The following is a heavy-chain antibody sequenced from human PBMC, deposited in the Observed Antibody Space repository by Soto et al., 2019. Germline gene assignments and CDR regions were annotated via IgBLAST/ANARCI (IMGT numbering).Heavy chain of an antibody. V-gene: IGHV1-8*01. CDR2: VSPHSAST. CDR1: GYTFTAYD. D-gene: IGHD6-6*01. J-gene: IGHJ4*02. CDR3: ARGGYSSSWEFDF. Sequence: QVQLVQSGAEVRRPGASVRVSCKASGYTFTAYDINWVRQATGQGLEWMGWVSPHSASTGFAQKFRGRITTTTNTTITTAYMELTSLRPDDSAVYFCARGGYSSSWEFDFWGPGTLVTVSP.